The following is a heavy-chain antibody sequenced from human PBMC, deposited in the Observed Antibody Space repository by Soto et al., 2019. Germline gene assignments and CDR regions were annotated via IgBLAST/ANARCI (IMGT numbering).Heavy chain of an antibody. CDR2: IKSKSAGGTT. Sequence: EVQLVESGGGLVNPGGSLRLSCAASGFTFRDAWMSWVRQAPGKGLEWVGRIKSKSAGGTTDYAAPVKGRFTISRDDSKNTLYLQMNSLKAEETAVYYCVTDRCASPVDSCGQGTLVTVSS. CDR1: GFTFRDAW. J-gene: IGHJ4*02. V-gene: IGHV3-15*01. CDR3: VTDRCASPVDS.